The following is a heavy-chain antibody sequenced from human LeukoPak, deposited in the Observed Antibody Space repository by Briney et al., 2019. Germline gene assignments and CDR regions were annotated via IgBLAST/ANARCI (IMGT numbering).Heavy chain of an antibody. CDR2: IFYSGST. V-gene: IGHV4-59*08. Sequence: SETLSLTCTVSGGSISGFYWSWIRQPPGKELQWIGSIFYSGSTNYNPSLKSRVTRSVDTSKNQFSLKLSSVTAADTAVYYCARQRFLEWYFDYWGQGTLVTVSS. D-gene: IGHD3-3*01. J-gene: IGHJ4*02. CDR1: GGSISGFY. CDR3: ARQRFLEWYFDY.